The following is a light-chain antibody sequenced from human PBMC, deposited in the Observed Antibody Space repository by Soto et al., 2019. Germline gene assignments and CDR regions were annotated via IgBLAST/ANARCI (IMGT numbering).Light chain of an antibody. CDR3: QPLNSYPLT. CDR1: QGISSY. Sequence: IQLTQSPSSLSASVGDRVTITCRASQGISSYLAWYQQKPGKAPKLLISAASPLQSGVPSRFSGSGSGTDFTLTISSLQTEDFATYYCQPLNSYPLTFGGGTKVDI. CDR2: AAS. V-gene: IGKV1-9*01. J-gene: IGKJ4*01.